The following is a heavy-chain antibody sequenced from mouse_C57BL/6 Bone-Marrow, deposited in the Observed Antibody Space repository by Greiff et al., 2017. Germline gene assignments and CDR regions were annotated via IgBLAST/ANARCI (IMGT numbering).Heavy chain of an antibody. CDR1: GYTFTDYY. CDR2: INPYNGGT. V-gene: IGHV1-19*01. J-gene: IGHJ2*01. Sequence: EVQLQQSGPVLVKPGASVKMSCKASGYTFTDYYMNWVKQSHGKSLEWIGVINPYNGGTSYNQKFKGKATLTVDKSSSTAYMELNSLTSEDSAVYYCARGRQPYYFDYGGQGTTLTVSS. D-gene: IGHD3-2*01. CDR3: ARGRQPYYFDY.